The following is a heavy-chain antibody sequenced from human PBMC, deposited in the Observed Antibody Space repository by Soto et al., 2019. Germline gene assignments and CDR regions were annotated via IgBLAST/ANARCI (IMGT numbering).Heavy chain of an antibody. V-gene: IGHV3-66*01. D-gene: IGHD3-3*01. J-gene: IGHJ6*03. CDR1: GFTVSSNY. CDR2: IYSGGST. Sequence: EVQLVESGGGLVQPGGSLRLSCAASGFTVSSNYMSWVRQAPGKGLEWVSVIYSGGSTYYADSVKGRFTISRDNSKNTLYLQMNSLRAEDTAVYYCARGRSGYSLPGLNYYYSYMDVWGKGTTVTVSS. CDR3: ARGRSGYSLPGLNYYYSYMDV.